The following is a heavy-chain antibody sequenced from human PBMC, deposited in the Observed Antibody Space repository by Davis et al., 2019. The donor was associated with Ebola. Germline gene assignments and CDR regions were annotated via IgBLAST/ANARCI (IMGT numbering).Heavy chain of an antibody. CDR1: GGSISSSSYY. V-gene: IGHV4-39*01. CDR2: IYYSGST. CDR3: ARHQWPGPYMDV. Sequence: PSETLSLTCTVSGGSISSSSYYWGWIRQPPGKGLEWIGSIYYSGSTYYNPSLKSRVTISVDTSKNQFSLKLSSVTAADTAVYYCARHQWPGPYMDVWGKGTTVTVSS. D-gene: IGHD6-19*01. J-gene: IGHJ6*03.